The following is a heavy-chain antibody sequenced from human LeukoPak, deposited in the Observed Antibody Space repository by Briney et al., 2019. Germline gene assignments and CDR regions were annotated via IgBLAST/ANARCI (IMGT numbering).Heavy chain of an antibody. Sequence: GGSLRLSCAASGFTFSRYSMNWVRQAPGKGLEWVSYISPSSSSIYYADSVRGRFTMSRDNAMNSLYLQMNSLKTEDTAVYYCARFPDYWGQGTLVTVSP. CDR1: GFTFSRYS. V-gene: IGHV3-48*01. CDR2: ISPSSSSI. CDR3: ARFPDY. J-gene: IGHJ4*02.